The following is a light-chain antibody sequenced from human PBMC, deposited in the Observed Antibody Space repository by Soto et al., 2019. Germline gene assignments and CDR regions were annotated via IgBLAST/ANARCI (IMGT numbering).Light chain of an antibody. Sequence: EIVFTQSPGPLSLSPGESATLACTSSQSVSSSYLAWYQQKPGQAPRLLIYGASSRATGIPDRFSGSGSGTDFNLTISRLEPEDFAVYYCQQYGSSTGTLGQGTKVDIK. CDR1: QSVSSSY. CDR2: GAS. J-gene: IGKJ1*01. CDR3: QQYGSSTGT. V-gene: IGKV3-20*01.